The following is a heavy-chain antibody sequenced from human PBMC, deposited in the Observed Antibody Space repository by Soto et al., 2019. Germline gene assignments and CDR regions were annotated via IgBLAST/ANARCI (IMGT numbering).Heavy chain of an antibody. CDR3: ARHGHYGSGSYYKSYYYYGMDV. Sequence: PXESLKISCKGSGYSFTSYWIGWVRQMPGKGLEWMGIIYPGDSDTRYSPSFQGQVTISADKSISTAYLQWSSLKASDTAMYYCARHGHYGSGSYYKSYYYYGMDVWGQGTTVTVS. J-gene: IGHJ6*02. CDR1: GYSFTSYW. CDR2: IYPGDSDT. V-gene: IGHV5-51*01. D-gene: IGHD3-10*01.